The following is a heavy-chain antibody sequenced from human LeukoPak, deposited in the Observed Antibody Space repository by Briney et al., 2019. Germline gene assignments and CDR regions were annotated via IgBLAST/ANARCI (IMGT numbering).Heavy chain of an antibody. D-gene: IGHD4-23*01. V-gene: IGHV3-49*03. Sequence: QAGGSLRLSCTASGFTFGDYAMSWFRQAPGKGLEWVGFIRGKAYGGTTEYAASVKGRFTISRDDSKSIAYLQMNSLKTEDTAVYYCTSDYGGNSGYGMDVWGQGTTVTVSS. CDR3: TSDYGGNSGYGMDV. CDR2: IRGKAYGGTT. CDR1: GFTFGDYA. J-gene: IGHJ6*02.